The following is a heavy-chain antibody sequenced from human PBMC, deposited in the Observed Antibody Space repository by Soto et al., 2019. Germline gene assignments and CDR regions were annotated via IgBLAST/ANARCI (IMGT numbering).Heavy chain of an antibody. D-gene: IGHD6-13*01. CDR1: GFTFNNYG. CDR3: AKDQGIAASHGID. V-gene: IGHV3-30*18. Sequence: QVQLVESGGGVVQPGTSLRLSCAASGFTFNNYGMLWVRQAPGTGLEWVAAISNDGSDKYYADSVKGRLTISRDNSKNTLYLQMDSLRAEDTAVYYCAKDQGIAASHGIDWGQGTMVTVSS. CDR2: ISNDGSDK. J-gene: IGHJ3*01.